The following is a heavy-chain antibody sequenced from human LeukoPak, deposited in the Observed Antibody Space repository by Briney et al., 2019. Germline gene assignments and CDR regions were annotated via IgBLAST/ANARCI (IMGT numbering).Heavy chain of an antibody. J-gene: IGHJ4*02. CDR1: GGSISSFY. CDR3: ARTKLGFCSGGSCYRYFDN. D-gene: IGHD2-15*01. CDR2: IYYSGIT. Sequence: SETLSLTCTVSGGSISSFYWSWIRQPPGKGLEWIGYIYYSGITNYNPSLKSRVTISVDTSKNQFSLNLSSVTAADTAVYFCARTKLGFCSGGSCYRYFDNWGQGTLVTVSS. V-gene: IGHV4-59*08.